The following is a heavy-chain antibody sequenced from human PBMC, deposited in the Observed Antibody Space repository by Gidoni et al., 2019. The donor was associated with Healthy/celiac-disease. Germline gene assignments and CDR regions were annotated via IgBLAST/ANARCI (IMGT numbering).Heavy chain of an antibody. D-gene: IGHD5-12*01. CDR3: AKAIWVRFLMDV. CDR2: ISGSGGST. CDR1: GFTFSSYA. Sequence: EVQLLESGGGLVQPGGSLRLSCSASGFTFSSYAMSWVRQAPGKGLEWFSAISGSGGSTYYADSVKGRFTISRDNSKNTLYLQMNSLRAEDTAVYYCAKAIWVRFLMDVWGKGTTVTVSS. V-gene: IGHV3-23*01. J-gene: IGHJ6*04.